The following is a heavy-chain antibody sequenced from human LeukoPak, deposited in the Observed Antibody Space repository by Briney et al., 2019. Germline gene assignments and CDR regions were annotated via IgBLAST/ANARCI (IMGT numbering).Heavy chain of an antibody. D-gene: IGHD6-13*01. Sequence: GVSVEVSCKASGYTFTSYGISWVRQAPGQGLEWMGWISAYNGNTNYAQKLQGRVTMTRNTSISTAYMELSSLRSEDTAVYYCARGYSSSWYLTDYWGQGTLVTVSS. CDR2: ISAYNGNT. V-gene: IGHV1-18*01. J-gene: IGHJ4*02. CDR1: GYTFTSYG. CDR3: ARGYSSSWYLTDY.